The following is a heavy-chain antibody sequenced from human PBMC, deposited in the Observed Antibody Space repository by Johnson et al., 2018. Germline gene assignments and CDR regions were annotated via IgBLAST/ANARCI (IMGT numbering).Heavy chain of an antibody. D-gene: IGHD1-26*01. J-gene: IGHJ3*02. CDR1: GFTFSTYA. CDR3: AKDQKIYSGTYDAFGS. CDR2: ISGSGTSA. Sequence: VQLVQSGGGLVQPGGSLRLSCAASGFTFSTYAMSWVRQAPGKGLEWVSAISGSGTSAYYADSVKGRFTISRDNSKNTLFLQMNSLRAEDTAVYYCAKDQKIYSGTYDAFGSWGQGTMVTVSS. V-gene: IGHV3-23*04.